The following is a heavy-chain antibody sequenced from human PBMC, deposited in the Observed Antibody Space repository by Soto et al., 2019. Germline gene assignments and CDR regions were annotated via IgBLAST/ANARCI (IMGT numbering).Heavy chain of an antibody. V-gene: IGHV3-74*01. D-gene: IGHD2-15*01. CDR1: GFAFKSYG. J-gene: IGHJ4*02. CDR3: ARSYPPNIGGYRAPDY. CDR2: LNSDGSTI. Sequence: HPGGSLRLSCVASGFAFKSYGMHWVRQAPGKGLVWVSNLNSDGSTISYADSVKGRFTISRDNAKNTLYLQMNSLRAEDTAMYYCARSYPPNIGGYRAPDYWGQGALVTVSS.